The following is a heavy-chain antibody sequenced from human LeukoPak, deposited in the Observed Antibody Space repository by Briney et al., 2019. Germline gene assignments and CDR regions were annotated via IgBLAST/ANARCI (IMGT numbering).Heavy chain of an antibody. Sequence: SETLSLTCTVSGGSISTYYWSWIRQPPGKGLEWIGYVYDSGSTNYNPSLKSRATIPVDTSKNQFSLNLSSVTAADTAVYYCASASGGWEYFRHWGQGTLVTVSS. V-gene: IGHV4-59*01. CDR3: ASASGGWEYFRH. CDR2: VYDSGST. D-gene: IGHD2-15*01. CDR1: GGSISTYY. J-gene: IGHJ1*01.